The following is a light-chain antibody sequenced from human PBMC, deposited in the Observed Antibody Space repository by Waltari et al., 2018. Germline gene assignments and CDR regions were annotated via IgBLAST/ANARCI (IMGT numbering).Light chain of an antibody. CDR2: EVT. Sequence: QSALTQPRPVSGSPGQSVTISCTGTRSDVGAYDYVSWYQQRPGKAPQRILYEVTERPSGVPDRFSGSKSDNKASLTISGLQADDEADYYCCSYAGRYTNYVFGSGTKVTVL. J-gene: IGLJ1*01. CDR1: RSDVGAYDY. V-gene: IGLV2-11*01. CDR3: CSYAGRYTNYV.